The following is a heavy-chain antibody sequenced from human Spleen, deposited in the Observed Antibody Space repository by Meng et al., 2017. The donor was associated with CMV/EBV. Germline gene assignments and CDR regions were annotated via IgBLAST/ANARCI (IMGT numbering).Heavy chain of an antibody. D-gene: IGHD2-2*01. CDR2: INPNSGGT. CDR3: STDGCSSTSCYYAPVYFQY. J-gene: IGHJ1*01. CDR1: TFTDYY. V-gene: IGHV1-2*02. Sequence: TFTDYYMHWLRQAPGQGLEWMGWINPNSGGTNYAQKFQGRVTMIRDTSINTAYLELSGLRSDDTAVYFCSTDGCSSTSCYYAPVYFQYWGQGTLVTVSS.